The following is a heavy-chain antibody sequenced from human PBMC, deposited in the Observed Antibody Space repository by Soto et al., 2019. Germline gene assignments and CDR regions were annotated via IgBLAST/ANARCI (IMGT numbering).Heavy chain of an antibody. J-gene: IGHJ4*02. CDR1: GFTFDDYA. V-gene: IGHV3-9*01. D-gene: IGHD3-9*01. CDR2: ISWNSGSI. Sequence: GGSLRLSCAASGFTFDDYAMHWVRQAPGKGLEWVSGISWNSGSIGYADSVKGRFTISRDNAKNSLYLQMNSLRAEDTALYYCAKAVGYDILTGPLSSFDYWGQGTLVTVSS. CDR3: AKAVGYDILTGPLSSFDY.